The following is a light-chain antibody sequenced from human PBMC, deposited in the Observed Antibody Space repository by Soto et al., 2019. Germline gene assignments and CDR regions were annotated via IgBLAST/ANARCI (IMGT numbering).Light chain of an antibody. CDR1: QSVISTY. Sequence: IVLTQSPGALSLSPGKRATLSCRASQSVISTYIAWYQQNPGQAPRLLIYGASSRATGIPDRFSVSGSGKDITLTISRLEPEDFAVYFCQQYGRSPPFTFGQGTKVEI. CDR3: QQYGRSPPFT. J-gene: IGKJ2*01. V-gene: IGKV3-20*01. CDR2: GAS.